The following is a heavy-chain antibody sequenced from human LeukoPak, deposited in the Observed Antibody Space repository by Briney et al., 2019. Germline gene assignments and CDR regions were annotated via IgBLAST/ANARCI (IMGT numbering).Heavy chain of an antibody. J-gene: IGHJ4*02. V-gene: IGHV4-39*01. CDR1: GGSISSSSYY. CDR2: IYYSGST. CDR3: ARRYFYDSGGYYYYFDY. Sequence: SDTLSLTCTVSGGSISSSSYYWGWIRQPPGKGLERIESIYYSGSTYYNPSLKSRVTISVDTSKNQFSLKLSSVTAADTAVYYCARRYFYDSGGYYYYFDYWGQGTLVTVSS. D-gene: IGHD3-22*01.